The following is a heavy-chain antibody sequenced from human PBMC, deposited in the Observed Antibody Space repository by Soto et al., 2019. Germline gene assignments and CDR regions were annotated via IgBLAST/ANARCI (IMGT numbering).Heavy chain of an antibody. CDR3: ARASDLGSRDCFGP. V-gene: IGHV4-31*03. CDR1: GGSINSGGYH. J-gene: IGHJ5*02. D-gene: IGHD2-2*03. Sequence: PSQTLSRTCIVSGGSINSGGYHWTWIRQHPEKGLESIGYIYYRGNTYYNPSLRSRLTISVDTSKNQFSLNPTSVTAADTAVHYCARASDLGSRDCFGPWGQGTLVTVSS. CDR2: IYYRGNT.